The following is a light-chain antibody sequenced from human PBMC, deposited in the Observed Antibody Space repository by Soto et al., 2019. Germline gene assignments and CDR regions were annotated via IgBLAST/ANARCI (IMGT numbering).Light chain of an antibody. CDR3: TSYTTSDTLV. V-gene: IGLV2-14*03. J-gene: IGLJ2*01. Sequence: QSVLTQPASVSGSPGQSITISCTGTSGDVGGFNYVSWYQHHPGKAPKLLIYDVSNRPSGVSNRFSGSKSGNTASLTISGLQAEDEADYYCTSYTTSDTLVFGGGTKLTVL. CDR2: DVS. CDR1: SGDVGGFNY.